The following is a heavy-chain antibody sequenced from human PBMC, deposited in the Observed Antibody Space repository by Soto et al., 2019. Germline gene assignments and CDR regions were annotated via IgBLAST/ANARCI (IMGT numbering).Heavy chain of an antibody. CDR3: ARGQRGGYYYYYYYMDV. CDR1: GYTFTTYD. CDR2: MNPNSGNT. Sequence: ASVKVSCKASGYTFTTYDINWVRQETEQGLEWMGWMNPNSGNTGYAQKFQGRVTMTSNTSISTAYMELSSLRSEDTAVYYCARGQRGGYYYYYYYMDVWGKGTTVTVSS. J-gene: IGHJ6*03. D-gene: IGHD5-12*01. V-gene: IGHV1-8*01.